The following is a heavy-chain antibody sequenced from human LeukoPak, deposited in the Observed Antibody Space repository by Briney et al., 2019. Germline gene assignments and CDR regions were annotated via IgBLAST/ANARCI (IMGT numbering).Heavy chain of an antibody. J-gene: IGHJ4*02. Sequence: SQTLSLTCTVSGGSISSGSYYWSWIRQPAGKGLEWIGRIYTSGSTNYNPSLKGRVTISVDTSKNQFSLELSSVTAADTAVYYCARGWLAFDYWGQGTQVTVSS. CDR2: IYTSGST. CDR3: ARGWLAFDY. CDR1: GGSISSGSYY. D-gene: IGHD6-19*01. V-gene: IGHV4-61*02.